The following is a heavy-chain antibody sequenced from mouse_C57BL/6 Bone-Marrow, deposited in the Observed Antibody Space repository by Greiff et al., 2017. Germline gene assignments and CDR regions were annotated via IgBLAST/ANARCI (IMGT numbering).Heavy chain of an antibody. D-gene: IGHD1-1*01. CDR1: GYTFTSHR. J-gene: IGHJ3*01. Sequence: QVQLQQSGPELVRPGASVKISCKAPGYTFTSHRMEWVRQRPGQGLEWIGEIIPGSGSTYYNEKFKGKATLTVDTSSSTAYMQLSSLTSEDSAVYCCARWAVVAPFAYWGQGTLVTVSA. V-gene: IGHV1-56*01. CDR2: IIPGSGST. CDR3: ARWAVVAPFAY.